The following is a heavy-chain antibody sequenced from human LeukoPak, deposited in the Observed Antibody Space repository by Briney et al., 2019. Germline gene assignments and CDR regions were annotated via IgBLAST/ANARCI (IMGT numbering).Heavy chain of an antibody. CDR1: GFTYSSYA. Sequence: GGSLRLSCAASGFTYSSYAMSWVRQAPGKGLEWVSAISGSGGSAYYADSVKGRFTISRDNSKNTLYLQMNSLRAEDTAVYYCAKDRDKYCTDGICYTKVVDYWGQGTLVTVSS. CDR3: AKDRDKYCTDGICYTKVVDY. CDR2: ISGSGGSA. J-gene: IGHJ4*02. D-gene: IGHD2-8*01. V-gene: IGHV3-23*01.